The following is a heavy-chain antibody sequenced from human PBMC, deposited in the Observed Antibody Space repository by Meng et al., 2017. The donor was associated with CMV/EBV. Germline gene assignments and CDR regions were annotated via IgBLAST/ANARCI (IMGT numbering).Heavy chain of an antibody. D-gene: IGHD2-15*01. J-gene: IGHJ5*02. V-gene: IGHV4-59*01. CDR1: GASITSYY. CDR2: IDYSGST. Sequence: AQPHAHVLRLLQPSESPSLPCTVSGASITSYYWSWIRQPPGKGLEWIGYIDYSGSTNYNPSLKSRVTISVDTSKNQFSLKLSSVTAADTAVYYCARAVYCSGGSCYSGGGDRFDPWGQGTLVTVSS. CDR3: ARAVYCSGGSCYSGGGDRFDP.